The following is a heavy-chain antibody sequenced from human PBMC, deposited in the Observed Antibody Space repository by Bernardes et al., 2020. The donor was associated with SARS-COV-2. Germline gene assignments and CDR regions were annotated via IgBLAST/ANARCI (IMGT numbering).Heavy chain of an antibody. CDR2: IRSKAHSYAT. Sequence: GGSLRLSCAASGFTFRGYAMHWVRQASGKGLEWVGRIRSKAHSYATAYAASVKGRFTISRDDSKNTAYLQMNSLKTEDTAVYYCTSGYCSSTSCYEVNWFDPWGQGTLVTVSS. J-gene: IGHJ5*02. CDR1: GFTFRGYA. D-gene: IGHD2-2*01. V-gene: IGHV3-73*01. CDR3: TSGYCSSTSCYEVNWFDP.